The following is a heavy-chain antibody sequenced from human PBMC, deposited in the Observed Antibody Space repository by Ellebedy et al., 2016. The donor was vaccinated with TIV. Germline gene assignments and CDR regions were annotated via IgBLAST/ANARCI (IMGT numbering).Heavy chain of an antibody. Sequence: GESLKISCAASGFTFSSYAMHWVRQAPGKGLEWVASISYDGSNKYYADSVKGRFTISRDNSKNTLYLQMNSLRVEDTAVYYCARDLRPATVTPIFDYWGQGTVVTVSS. CDR3: ARDLRPATVTPIFDY. J-gene: IGHJ4*02. CDR1: GFTFSSYA. D-gene: IGHD4-17*01. V-gene: IGHV3-30-3*01. CDR2: ISYDGSNK.